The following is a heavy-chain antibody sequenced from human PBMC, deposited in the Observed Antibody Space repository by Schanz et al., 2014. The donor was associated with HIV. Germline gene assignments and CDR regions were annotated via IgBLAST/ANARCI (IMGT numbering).Heavy chain of an antibody. D-gene: IGHD3-22*01. V-gene: IGHV3-11*01. CDR1: GFPFGYAW. J-gene: IGHJ4*02. CDR3: AKAPNYYDSSGYFDY. Sequence: VQLLESGGGLVQPGGSLRLSCAPSGFPFGYAWMSWVRQAPGKGLEWISYINSNGYTTYYADSVKGRLTISRDNAKNSLYLQMNSLRAEDTALYYCAKAPNYYDSSGYFDYWGQGTLVTVSS. CDR2: INSNGYTT.